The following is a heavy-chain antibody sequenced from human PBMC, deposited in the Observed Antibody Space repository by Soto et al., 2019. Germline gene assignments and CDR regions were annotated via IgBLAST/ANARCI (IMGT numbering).Heavy chain of an antibody. J-gene: IGHJ4*02. Sequence: GASVKVSCKASGGTFSSYTISWVRQAPGQGLEWMGRIIPILGIANYAQKFQGRVTITADKSTSTAYMELSSLRSEDTAVYYCARVGDCSSTSCYGVYFDYWGQGTLVTVSS. CDR3: ARVGDCSSTSCYGVYFDY. CDR1: GGTFSSYT. CDR2: IIPILGIA. D-gene: IGHD2-2*01. V-gene: IGHV1-69*02.